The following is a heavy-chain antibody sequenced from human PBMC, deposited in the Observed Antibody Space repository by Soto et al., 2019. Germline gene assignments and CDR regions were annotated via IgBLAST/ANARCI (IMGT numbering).Heavy chain of an antibody. J-gene: IGHJ3*02. D-gene: IGHD3-22*01. CDR2: ISYSGST. V-gene: IGHV4-59*08. CDR1: GGSISRYY. Sequence: ETLSRNCTISGGSISRYYWSWIRQPPGKGLEWIGYISYSGSTNYNPSLKSRVTISVDTSKNQFSLKLSSVTAADTAVYYCARHEPYYYDSSASHAFDIWGQGTMVT. CDR3: ARHEPYYYDSSASHAFDI.